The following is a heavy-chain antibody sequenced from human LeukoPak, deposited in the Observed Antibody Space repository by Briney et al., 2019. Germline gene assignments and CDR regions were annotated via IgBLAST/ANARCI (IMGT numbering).Heavy chain of an antibody. CDR3: ARDLIWFGESNVDY. CDR2: INPNSGGT. J-gene: IGHJ4*02. CDR1: GYTFTGYY. Sequence: ASVKVSCKASGYTFTGYYMHWVRQAPGQGLEWMGWINPNSGGTNYAQKFQGRVTMTRDTSISIAYMELSRLRSDDTAVYYCARDLIWFGESNVDYWGQGTLVTVSS. V-gene: IGHV1-2*02. D-gene: IGHD3-10*01.